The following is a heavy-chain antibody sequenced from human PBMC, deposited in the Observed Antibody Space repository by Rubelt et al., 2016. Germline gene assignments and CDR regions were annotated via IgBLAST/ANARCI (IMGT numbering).Heavy chain of an antibody. V-gene: IGHV4-59*01. CDR1: GGSMSTYY. Sequence: QLQLQESGPGLVKPSETLSLTCTVSGGSMSTYYWSWIRQPPGKGLEWIGYMYYSGSTNYNPSLKSRVTISMDTSKKQFFLKLSSVTAADTAVYYCATSGGNGGDFDYWGQGTLVTVSS. CDR2: MYYSGST. J-gene: IGHJ4*02. CDR3: ATSGGNGGDFDY. D-gene: IGHD4-23*01.